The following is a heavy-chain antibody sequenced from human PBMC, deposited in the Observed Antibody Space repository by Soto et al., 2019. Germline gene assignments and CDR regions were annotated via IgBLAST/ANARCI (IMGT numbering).Heavy chain of an antibody. CDR2: IWYDGSNK. CDR3: ARASGSFDY. CDR1: GFTFKTYW. V-gene: IGHV3-33*08. Sequence: GSLRPSRATSGFTFKTYWMSRVRQAPGKGLELVAGIWYDGSNKYYAASVKGRFTISRDNSKNTLYLQMNSLRADDTSVYYFARASGSFDYWGQGTQVTGSS. D-gene: IGHD5-12*01. J-gene: IGHJ4*02.